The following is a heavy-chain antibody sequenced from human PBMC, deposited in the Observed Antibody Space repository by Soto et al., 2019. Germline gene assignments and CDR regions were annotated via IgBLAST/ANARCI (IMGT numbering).Heavy chain of an antibody. CDR3: ARGVRPSGWYVVNDYYYGMDV. V-gene: IGHV4-34*01. J-gene: IGHJ6*02. Sequence: QVQLQQWGAGLLKPSETLSLTCAVYGGSFSGYYWSWIRQPPGKGLEWIGEINHSGSTNYNPSLKSRVTISVDTSKNQFSLKLSSVTAADTAVYYCARGVRPSGWYVVNDYYYGMDVWGQGTTVTVSS. D-gene: IGHD6-19*01. CDR1: GGSFSGYY. CDR2: INHSGST.